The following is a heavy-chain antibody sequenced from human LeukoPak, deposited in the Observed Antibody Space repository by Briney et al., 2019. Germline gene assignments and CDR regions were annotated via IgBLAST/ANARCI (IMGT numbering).Heavy chain of an antibody. V-gene: IGHV3-23*01. D-gene: IGHD6-19*01. Sequence: GGSLRLSRAASGFTFSSYAMSWVRQAPGKGLEWVSTISGSGDNTYYADSVKGRFTISRDNSKNTLYLQMNSLRAEDTAVYYCAKNSRSSGWYFDSWGQGTLVTVSS. CDR1: GFTFSSYA. CDR3: AKNSRSSGWYFDS. J-gene: IGHJ4*02. CDR2: ISGSGDNT.